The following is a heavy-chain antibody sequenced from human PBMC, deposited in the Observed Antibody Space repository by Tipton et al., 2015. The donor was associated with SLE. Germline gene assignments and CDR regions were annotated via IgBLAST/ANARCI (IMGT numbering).Heavy chain of an antibody. J-gene: IGHJ4*02. CDR3: ARADYGFWSGYYGFDY. CDR2: VFHSGRT. V-gene: IGHV4-38-2*02. Sequence: TLSLTCIVSGYSISTYNYWGWIRQSPGKGLEWIGSVFHSGRTYDNPSLKSRVTLSLDTSKNQFSLKLSSVTAADTAVYYCARADYGFWSGYYGFDYWGQGTLVTVSS. CDR1: GYSISTYNY. D-gene: IGHD3-3*01.